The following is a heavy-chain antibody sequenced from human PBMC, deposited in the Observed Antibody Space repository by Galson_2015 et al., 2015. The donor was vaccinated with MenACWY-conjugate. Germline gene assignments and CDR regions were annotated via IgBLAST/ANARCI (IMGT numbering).Heavy chain of an antibody. J-gene: IGHJ4*02. V-gene: IGHV3-23*01. CDR2: ISGSGGST. Sequence: SLILSCAASGFTFSSYAMSWVRQAPGKGLEWVSAISGSGGSTYYADSVKGRFTISRDNSKNTLYLQMNSLRAEDTAVYYCAKRPPKFYYDCSGYYWWGYWGQGTLVTVPS. CDR3: AKRPPKFYYDCSGYYWWGY. D-gene: IGHD3-22*01. CDR1: GFTFSSYA.